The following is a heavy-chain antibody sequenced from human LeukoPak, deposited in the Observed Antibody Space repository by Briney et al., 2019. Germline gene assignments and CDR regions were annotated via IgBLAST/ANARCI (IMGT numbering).Heavy chain of an antibody. CDR1: GGSISSYY. CDR3: TTDGARYFDWFEDY. V-gene: IGHV3-15*01. J-gene: IGHJ4*02. D-gene: IGHD3-9*01. CDR2: IKSKTDGGTT. Sequence: PSETLSLTCTVSGGSISSYYWSWVRQAPGKGLEWVGRIKSKTDGGTTDYAAPVKGRFTISRDDSKNTLYLQMNSLKTEDTAVYYCTTDGARYFDWFEDYWGQGTLVTVSS.